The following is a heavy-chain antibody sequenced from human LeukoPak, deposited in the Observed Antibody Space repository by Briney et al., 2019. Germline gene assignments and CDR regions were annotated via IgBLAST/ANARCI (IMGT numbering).Heavy chain of an antibody. Sequence: GASVKVSCKASGGTFSSYAISWVRQAPGQGLEWMGWIIPIFGTANYAQKFQGRVTMTRNASTSTAYMELSSLRSEDTAVYYCARRCGSYDPIRSFDPWGQGTLVTVSS. CDR1: GGTFSSYA. V-gene: IGHV1-69*05. D-gene: IGHD2-15*01. CDR2: IIPIFGTA. CDR3: ARRCGSYDPIRSFDP. J-gene: IGHJ5*02.